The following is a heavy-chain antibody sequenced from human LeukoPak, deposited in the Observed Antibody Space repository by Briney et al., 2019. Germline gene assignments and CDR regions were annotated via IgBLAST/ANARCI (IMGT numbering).Heavy chain of an antibody. D-gene: IGHD3-3*01. CDR2: TIPIFGTA. CDR1: GGIFSSYA. Sequence: GSSVTVSCKASGGIFSSYAISCLRQAPGQWLEWMGWTIPIFGTANYAQKFQGRVTITADESTSTAYMELSSLRSEDTAVYYCARGGDRFLEWLFYTYYYYGMDVWGQGTTVTVSS. J-gene: IGHJ6*02. V-gene: IGHV1-69*01. CDR3: ARGGDRFLEWLFYTYYYYGMDV.